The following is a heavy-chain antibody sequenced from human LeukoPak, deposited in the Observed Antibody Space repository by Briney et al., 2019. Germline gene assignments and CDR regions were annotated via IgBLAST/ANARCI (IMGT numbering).Heavy chain of an antibody. CDR1: GGSISSSSYY. CDR2: IYHSGSS. Sequence: PSETLSLTCTVSGGSISSSSYYWGWIRQPPGKGLEWIGSIYHSGSSYYNPSIKSRVTISVDTSKNQFSLKLSSVTAADTALYYCARGFRRGVISGSFDNWGQGTLVTVSS. J-gene: IGHJ4*02. V-gene: IGHV4-39*07. D-gene: IGHD3-10*01. CDR3: ARGFRRGVISGSFDN.